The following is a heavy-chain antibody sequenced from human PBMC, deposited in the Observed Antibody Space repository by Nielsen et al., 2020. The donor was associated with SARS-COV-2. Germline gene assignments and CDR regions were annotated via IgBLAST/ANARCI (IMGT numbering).Heavy chain of an antibody. CDR1: GFTFSTYW. Sequence: GESLKISCAASGFTFSTYWMSWVRQAPGKGLEWVANIKPDGSEEYYVDSVKGRFTISRDNAKNSLYLQMNSLRAEDTAVYYCARQQRGTWSFDYWGQGTLVTVSS. J-gene: IGHJ4*02. CDR3: ARQQRGTWSFDY. V-gene: IGHV3-7*03. D-gene: IGHD6-13*01. CDR2: IKPDGSEE.